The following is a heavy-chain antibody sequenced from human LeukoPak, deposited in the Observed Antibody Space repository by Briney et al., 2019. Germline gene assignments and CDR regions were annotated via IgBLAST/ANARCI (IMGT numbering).Heavy chain of an antibody. D-gene: IGHD2-15*01. Sequence: GGSLRLSCAASGFTFSTYAMSWVRQAPGKGLEWVSVISGGGGSTYYADSVKGRFTISSDNSKNTLYLQMNSLRAEDTAVYYCARRYFDLWGRGTLVTVSS. J-gene: IGHJ2*01. CDR1: GFTFSTYA. V-gene: IGHV3-23*01. CDR2: ISGGGGST. CDR3: ARRYFDL.